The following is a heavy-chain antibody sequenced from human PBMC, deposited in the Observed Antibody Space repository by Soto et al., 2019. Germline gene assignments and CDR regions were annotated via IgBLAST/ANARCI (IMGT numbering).Heavy chain of an antibody. D-gene: IGHD3-3*01. CDR3: AKASIFGVVINTSGPMDV. CDR2: ISYDGSNK. Sequence: GGSLRLSCAASGFTFSSYGMHWVRQAPGKGLEWVAVISYDGSNKYYADSVKGRFTISRDNSKNTLYLQMNSLRAEDTAVYYCAKASIFGVVINTSGPMDVWGQGTTVTVS. V-gene: IGHV3-30*18. CDR1: GFTFSSYG. J-gene: IGHJ6*02.